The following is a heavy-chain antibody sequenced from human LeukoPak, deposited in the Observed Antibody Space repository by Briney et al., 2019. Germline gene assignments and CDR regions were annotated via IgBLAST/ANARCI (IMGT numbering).Heavy chain of an antibody. V-gene: IGHV4-39*01. D-gene: IGHD3-9*01. CDR2: VHYSGST. CDR1: GGSISSSTYY. Sequence: SETLSLTCTVSGGSISSSTYYWGWLRQPPGKGLEWIGTVHYSGSTYYNPSLNSRVTISVDTSKNQFSLKLSSVTAADAAVYSCARVDSFVSYNFDDWGQGTLVTVTS. CDR3: ARVDSFVSYNFDD. J-gene: IGHJ4*02.